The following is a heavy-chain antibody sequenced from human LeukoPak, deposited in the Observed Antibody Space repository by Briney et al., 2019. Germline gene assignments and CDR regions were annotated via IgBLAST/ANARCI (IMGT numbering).Heavy chain of an antibody. CDR3: ARKKAWPLSRRYFDY. D-gene: IGHD5-12*01. Sequence: GGSLRLSCAASGFSFSSYWMSWVRQAPGKGREWVAYIKQDGSEKYYVDSVKGRFTISRDNAKNSLYLEMDSLRAEDTAVYYCARKKAWPLSRRYFDYWGQGTLVTVSS. CDR1: GFSFSSYW. V-gene: IGHV3-7*02. CDR2: IKQDGSEK. J-gene: IGHJ4*02.